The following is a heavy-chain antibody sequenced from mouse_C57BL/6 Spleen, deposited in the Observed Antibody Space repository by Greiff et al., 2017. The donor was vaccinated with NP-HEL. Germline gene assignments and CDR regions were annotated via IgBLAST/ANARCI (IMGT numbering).Heavy chain of an antibody. J-gene: IGHJ2*01. CDR2: ISYDGSN. V-gene: IGHV3-6*01. Sequence: VQLQQSGPGLVKPSQSLSLTCSVTGYSITSGYYWNWIRQFPGNKLEWMGYISYDGSNNYNPSLKNRISITRDTSKNQFFLKLNSVTTEDTATYYCARDEGVTFDYWGQGTTLTVSS. CDR1: GYSITSGYY. CDR3: ARDEGVTFDY. D-gene: IGHD2-2*01.